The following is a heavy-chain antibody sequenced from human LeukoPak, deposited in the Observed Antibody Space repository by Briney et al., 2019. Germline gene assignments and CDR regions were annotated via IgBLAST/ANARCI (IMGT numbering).Heavy chain of an antibody. CDR1: GYSISSGYY. V-gene: IGHV4-38-2*01. J-gene: IGHJ4*02. CDR3: ARVYCSGGSCYTYYFGY. Sequence: SETLSLTCAVSGYSISSGYYWAWIRQPPGKGLEWIGSIYHSGSTYYTPSLKSRVTISVDTSKNQFSLKLSSVTAADTAVYYYARVYCSGGSCYTYYFGYWGQGTLVTVSS. CDR2: IYHSGST. D-gene: IGHD2-15*01.